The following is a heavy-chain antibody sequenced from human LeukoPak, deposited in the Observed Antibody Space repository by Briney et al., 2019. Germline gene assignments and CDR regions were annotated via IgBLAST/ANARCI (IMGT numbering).Heavy chain of an antibody. CDR1: GGPFSGYY. CDR3: ARALCSTSCYYDY. D-gene: IGHD2-2*01. J-gene: IGHJ4*02. CDR2: INHSGST. V-gene: IGHV4-34*01. Sequence: PSETLSLTCAVYGGPFSGYYWSWIRQPPGKGLEWIGEINHSGSTNYNPSLKSRVTISVDTSKNQFSLKLSSVTAADTAVYYCARALCSTSCYYDYWGQGTLVTVSS.